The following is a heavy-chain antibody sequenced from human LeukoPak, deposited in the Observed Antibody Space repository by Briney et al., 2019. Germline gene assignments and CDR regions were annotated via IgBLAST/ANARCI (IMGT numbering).Heavy chain of an antibody. Sequence: GGSLRLSCAASGFTFSSYAMSWVRQAPGKGLEWVSAISGSGVSTYYADSVKGRFTISRDNSKNTLYLRVNSLRTEDTAVYYCARSIREPGCNFDLWGRGTLVIVSS. J-gene: IGHJ2*01. CDR1: GFTFSSYA. V-gene: IGHV3-23*01. D-gene: IGHD1-26*01. CDR2: ISGSGVST. CDR3: ARSIREPGCNFDL.